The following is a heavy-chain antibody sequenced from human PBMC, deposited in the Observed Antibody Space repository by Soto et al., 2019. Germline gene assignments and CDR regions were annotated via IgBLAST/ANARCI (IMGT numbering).Heavy chain of an antibody. Sequence: GGSLRLSCAASGFTFSSYWMSWVRQAPGKGLEWVANIKQDGSEKYYVDSVKGRFTISRDNAKNSLYLQMNSLRAEDTAVYYCVNDIIVLPGAKGLDYWGQGALVTGSS. CDR2: IKQDGSEK. V-gene: IGHV3-7*01. CDR1: GFTFSSYW. CDR3: VNDIIVLPGAKGLDY. D-gene: IGHD2-2*01. J-gene: IGHJ4*02.